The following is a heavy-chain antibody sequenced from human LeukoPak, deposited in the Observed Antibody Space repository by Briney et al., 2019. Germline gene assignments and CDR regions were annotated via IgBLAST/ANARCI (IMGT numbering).Heavy chain of an antibody. V-gene: IGHV3-23*01. CDR3: ASSWYHYHYGMDV. D-gene: IGHD2-15*01. CDR1: GFTFSSYA. CDR2: ISGSGGST. J-gene: IGHJ6*02. Sequence: PGGSLRLSCAASGFTFSSYAMTWVRQDPGKRLDWVSSISGSGGSTYYADSVKGRFTISRDNSKNSLYLQMNSLRAEDTAVYYCASSWYHYHYGMDVWGQGTTVIVSS.